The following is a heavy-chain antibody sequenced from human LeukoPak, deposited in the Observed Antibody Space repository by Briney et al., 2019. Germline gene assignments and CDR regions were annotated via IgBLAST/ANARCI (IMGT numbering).Heavy chain of an antibody. J-gene: IGHJ3*02. CDR3: ARGRQNSGSYSDAFDI. CDR2: IGGRGGST. CDR1: GFIFSDYG. Sequence: GGTLRLSCAASGFIFSDYGMSWVRQAPGKGLEWVSTIGGRGGSTYYADSVKGRFTISRDNSKNTLYLQMNSLRAEDTAVYYCARGRQNSGSYSDAFDIWGQGTVVTVSS. V-gene: IGHV3-23*01. D-gene: IGHD1-26*01.